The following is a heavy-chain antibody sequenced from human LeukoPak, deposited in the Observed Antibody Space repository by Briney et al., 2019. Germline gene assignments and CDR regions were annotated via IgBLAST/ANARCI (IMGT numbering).Heavy chain of an antibody. V-gene: IGHV4-34*01. CDR2: INPSGST. J-gene: IGHJ6*03. CDR1: GGSFSGYH. CDR3: LRGRHDITMIVVVMTSVSYYLDV. D-gene: IGHD3-22*01. Sequence: SETLSLTCAVSGGSFSGYHWTWIRQSPGKGLEWIGDINPSGSTYYNPSLRTRLTISVDTSNNQSSLKLRSETAADTAVYYYLRGRHDITMIVVVMTSVSYYLDVWGKGPTVTVS.